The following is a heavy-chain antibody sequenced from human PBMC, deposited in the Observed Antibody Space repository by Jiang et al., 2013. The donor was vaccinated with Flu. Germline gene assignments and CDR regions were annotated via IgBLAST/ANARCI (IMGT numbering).Heavy chain of an antibody. CDR1: GGSISSSSYY. V-gene: IGHV4-39*01. CDR3: ARQDNAAGGPYFDY. D-gene: IGHD3-16*01. CDR2: IYYSGST. J-gene: IGHJ4*02. Sequence: ETLSLTCTVSGGSISSSSYYWGWIRQPPGKGLEWIRSIYYSGSTYYNPSLKSRVTISVDTSKNQFSLKLSSVTAADTAVYYCARQDNAAGGPYFDYWGQGTLVTVSS.